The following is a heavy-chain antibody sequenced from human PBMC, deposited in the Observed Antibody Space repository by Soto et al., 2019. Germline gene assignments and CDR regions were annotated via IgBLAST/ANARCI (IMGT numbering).Heavy chain of an antibody. CDR1: GGTFSSYA. CDR2: IIPIFGTA. V-gene: IGHV1-69*13. J-gene: IGHJ4*02. Sequence: GASVKVSCKASGGTFSSYAISWVRQAPGQGLEWMGGIIPIFGTANYAQKFQGRVTITADESTSTAYMELSSLRSEDTAVYYCARERDLEMSTISYFDYWGQGTLVTVSS. D-gene: IGHD1-1*01. CDR3: ARERDLEMSTISYFDY.